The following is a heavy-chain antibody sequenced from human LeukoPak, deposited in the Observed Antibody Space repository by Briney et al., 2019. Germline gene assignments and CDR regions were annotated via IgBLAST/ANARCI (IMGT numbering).Heavy chain of an antibody. CDR2: IFHTGST. CDR1: GGSIGSGIYS. Sequence: SSQTLSLTCSVSGGSIGSGIYSWSWIRQPPGKGLEWIVYIFHTGSTSYNPSLKSRVTISVDTSKNQFSLKLSSVTAADTAVYYCVRDGDYYDSGGYGNIWGQGTLVTVSS. D-gene: IGHD3-22*01. V-gene: IGHV4-30-2*01. CDR3: VRDGDYYDSGGYGNI. J-gene: IGHJ4*02.